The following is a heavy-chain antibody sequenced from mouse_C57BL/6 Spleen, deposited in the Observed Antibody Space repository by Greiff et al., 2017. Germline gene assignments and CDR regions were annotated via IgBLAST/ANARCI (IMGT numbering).Heavy chain of an antibody. CDR2: ISYDGSN. D-gene: IGHD3-3*01. Sequence: EVQLVESGPGLVKPSQSLSLTCSVTGYSITSGYYWNWIRQFPGNKLEWMGYISYDGSNNYNPSLKNRISITRDTSKNQFFLTLNSVTTEDTATYYCARGDSTWGQGTLVTVSA. V-gene: IGHV3-6*01. J-gene: IGHJ3*01. CDR1: GYSITSGYY. CDR3: ARGDST.